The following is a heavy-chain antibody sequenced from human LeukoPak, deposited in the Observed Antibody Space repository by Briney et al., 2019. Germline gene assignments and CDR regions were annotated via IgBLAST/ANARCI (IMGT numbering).Heavy chain of an antibody. Sequence: SETLSLTCAVYGGSISGYYWSWIRQPPGKGLEWIGEINDSGSTNCNPSLKSRVSISVDTSKNQFSLKLTSVTAADTAVYYCARVIDYDSSGYYLGYWGQGTRVTVSS. CDR2: INDSGST. V-gene: IGHV4-34*01. J-gene: IGHJ4*02. D-gene: IGHD3-22*01. CDR3: ARVIDYDSSGYYLGY. CDR1: GGSISGYY.